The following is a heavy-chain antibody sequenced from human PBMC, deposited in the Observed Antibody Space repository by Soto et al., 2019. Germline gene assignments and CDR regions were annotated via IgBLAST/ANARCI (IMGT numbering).Heavy chain of an antibody. CDR3: ARDPFPLRYFDWPPL. J-gene: IGHJ4*02. V-gene: IGHV4-31*03. D-gene: IGHD3-9*01. CDR1: GGSISSGGYY. CDR2: IYYSGST. Sequence: PSETLSLTCTVSGGSISSGGYYWSWIRQHPGKGLEWIGYIYYSGSTYYNPSLKSRVTISVDTSKNQFSLKLSSVTAADTAVYYCARDPFPLRYFDWPPLWGQGTLVTVS.